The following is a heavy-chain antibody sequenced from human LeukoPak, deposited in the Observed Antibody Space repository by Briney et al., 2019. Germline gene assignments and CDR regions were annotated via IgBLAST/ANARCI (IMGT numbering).Heavy chain of an antibody. J-gene: IGHJ4*02. V-gene: IGHV3-30*18. CDR3: AKEIYYDSSAFFDY. CDR1: GFIFSSYG. D-gene: IGHD3-22*01. CDR2: IGYDGSNK. Sequence: PGGSLRLSCAASGFIFSSYGIHWVRQAPGKGLEWVAVIGYDGSNKYYADSVKGRFTISRDNSKNTLYLQMNSLRTEDTAVYFCAKEIYYDSSAFFDYWGQGTLVTVSS.